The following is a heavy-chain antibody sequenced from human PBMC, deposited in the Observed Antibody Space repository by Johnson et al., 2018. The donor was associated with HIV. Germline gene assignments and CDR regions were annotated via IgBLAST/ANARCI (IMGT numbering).Heavy chain of an antibody. V-gene: IGHV3-15*01. J-gene: IGHJ3*02. Sequence: VQLVESGGVVVQPGRSLRLSCAVSGFTFSKPWLTWVGHAPGKGLAWMARIKFSRDRGASDYSVPVRGRFTGSRADSQNTLYLHSNSLRAEDTAVYYCARTTLRLLNRGDDGFDIWGQGTMVTVSS. D-gene: IGHD3-3*01. CDR1: GFTFSKPW. CDR2: IKFSRDRGAS. CDR3: ARTTLRLLNRGDDGFDI.